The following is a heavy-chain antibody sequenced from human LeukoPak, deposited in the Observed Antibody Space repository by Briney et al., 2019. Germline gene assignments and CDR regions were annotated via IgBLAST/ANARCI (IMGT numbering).Heavy chain of an antibody. D-gene: IGHD3-22*01. CDR1: GFTVSSNY. CDR2: IYYSGST. V-gene: IGHV4-39*07. CDR3: ARWFRGGAYYYDSSGYYYYFDY. J-gene: IGHJ4*02. Sequence: PGGSLRLSCAASGFTVSSNYMSWIRQPPGKGLEWIGSIYYSGSTYYNPSLKSRVTISVDTSKNQFSLKLSSVTAADTAVYYCARWFRGGAYYYDSSGYYYYFDYWGQGTLVTVSS.